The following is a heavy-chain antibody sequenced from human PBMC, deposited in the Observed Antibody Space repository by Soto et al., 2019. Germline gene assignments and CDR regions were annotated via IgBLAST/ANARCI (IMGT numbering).Heavy chain of an antibody. CDR2: IWHDGTNR. D-gene: IGHD6-13*01. J-gene: IGHJ4*02. CDR1: GFSFREYG. V-gene: IGHV3-33*01. Sequence: GGSLRLSCGTFGFSFREYGMHWVRQAPGKGLEWVAGIWHDGTNRNYIDSVRGRFTISRDNSKNMLFLQMNNLRAEDTAVYHCAREAGYQETLGQQLPDCWGQGSMVTVSS. CDR3: AREAGYQETLGQQLPDC.